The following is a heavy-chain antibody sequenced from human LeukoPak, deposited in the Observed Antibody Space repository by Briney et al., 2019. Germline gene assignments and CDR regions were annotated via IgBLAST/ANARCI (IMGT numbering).Heavy chain of an antibody. J-gene: IGHJ4*02. CDR3: ASLRYCSSTSCYVVDY. D-gene: IGHD2-2*01. V-gene: IGHV4-34*01. CDR1: GGSFSGFY. CDR2: INHRGST. Sequence: SETLSLTCAVYGGSFSGFYWSWIRQPPGKGLEWIGEINHRGSTNYNPSLKSRVTISVDTSKNQFSLMLSSVTAADTAVYYCASLRYCSSTSCYVVDYWGQGTLVTVSS.